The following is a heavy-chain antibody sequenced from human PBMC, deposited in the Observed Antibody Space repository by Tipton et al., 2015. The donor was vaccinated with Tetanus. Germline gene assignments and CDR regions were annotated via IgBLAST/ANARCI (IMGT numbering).Heavy chain of an antibody. CDR3: ARIRQVGKPGPFFDY. CDR1: GDSISNYY. CDR2: SYYGGTT. Sequence: TLSLTCTVSGDSISNYYWSWVRQSPGKSPEWLGYSYYGGTTSYNPSLKSRTTISIDTSKNRFSLNLSSVTAADTAVYYCARIRQVGKPGPFFDYWGQGTLVTVSS. D-gene: IGHD7-27*01. J-gene: IGHJ4*02. V-gene: IGHV4-59*01.